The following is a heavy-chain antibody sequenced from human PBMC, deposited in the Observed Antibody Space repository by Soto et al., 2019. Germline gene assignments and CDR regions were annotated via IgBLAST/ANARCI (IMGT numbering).Heavy chain of an antibody. Sequence: GGSLRLSCAASGFTFQNYSMHWVRQAPGKGLEWVAVTSYDGGKNFYADSVKSRLTITKDTSKNQVVLTMTNMDPVDTATYYCAHRQITIFGVVEAFDIWGQGTMVTVSS. CDR1: GFTFQNYS. CDR2: TSYDGGKN. J-gene: IGHJ3*02. D-gene: IGHD3-3*01. CDR3: AHRQITIFGVVEAFDI. V-gene: IGHV3-30*03.